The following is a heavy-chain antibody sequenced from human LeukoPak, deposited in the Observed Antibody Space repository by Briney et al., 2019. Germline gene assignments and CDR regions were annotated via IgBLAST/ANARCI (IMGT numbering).Heavy chain of an antibody. CDR3: ARAGSILRYFDWLDY. J-gene: IGHJ4*02. CDR2: INPNSGGT. Sequence: ASVKVSCKASGYIFTGYYMHWVRQAPGQGREWMGWINPNSGGTNYAQKFQGRVTMTRDTSISTAYMELSRLRSDDTAVYYCARAGSILRYFDWLDYWGQGTLVTVSS. V-gene: IGHV1-2*02. D-gene: IGHD3-9*01. CDR1: GYIFTGYY.